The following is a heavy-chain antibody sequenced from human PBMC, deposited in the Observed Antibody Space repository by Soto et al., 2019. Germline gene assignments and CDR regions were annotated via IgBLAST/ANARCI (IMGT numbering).Heavy chain of an antibody. J-gene: IGHJ6*02. CDR2: MIPNIGKT. CDR1: GYTFTSYD. V-gene: IGHV1-69*04. CDR3: ARDLITMVRGVIKTYYYYGMDV. D-gene: IGHD3-10*01. Sequence: ASVKVSCKASGYTFTSYDINWVRRATGQGLEWMGRMIPNIGKTNYAQKFQGRVTITADKSTSTAYMELSSLRSEDTAVYYCARDLITMVRGVIKTYYYYGMDVWGQGTTVTVS.